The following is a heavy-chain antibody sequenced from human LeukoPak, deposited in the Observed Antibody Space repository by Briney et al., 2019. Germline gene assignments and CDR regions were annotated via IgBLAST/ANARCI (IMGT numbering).Heavy chain of an antibody. CDR3: ARLSANSSAYFFDY. CDR2: IYRGGST. V-gene: IGHV3-66*04. CDR1: GFTVGSNY. J-gene: IGHJ4*02. D-gene: IGHD3-22*01. Sequence: GGSLRLSCAASGFTVGSNYMSWVREAPGKGLEWVSIIYRGGSTNYADYVKGRLTISRDTSKNTLYLQMNSLRAEDTAVYYCARLSANSSAYFFDYWGQGTLVTVSS.